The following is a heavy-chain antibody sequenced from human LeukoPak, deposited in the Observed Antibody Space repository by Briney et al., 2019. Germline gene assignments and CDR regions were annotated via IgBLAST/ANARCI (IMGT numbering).Heavy chain of an antibody. V-gene: IGHV3-30*04. CDR1: GFTFSSYA. J-gene: IGHJ4*02. D-gene: IGHD3-10*01. CDR2: ISYDGSNK. CDR3: ARDDRDYGSGSPGTY. Sequence: EGSLRLSCAASGFTFSSYAMHWVRQAPGKGLEWVAVISYDGSNKYYADSVKGRFTISRDNSKNTLYLQMNSLRAEDTAVYYCARDDRDYGSGSPGTYWGQGTLVTVSS.